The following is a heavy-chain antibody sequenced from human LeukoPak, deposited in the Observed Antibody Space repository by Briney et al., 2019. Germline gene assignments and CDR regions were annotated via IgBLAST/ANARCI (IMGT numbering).Heavy chain of an antibody. CDR1: GYTFTTYY. V-gene: IGHV1-2*02. J-gene: IGHJ5*02. D-gene: IGHD2-21*02. CDR2: INPSTGGT. CDR3: ARQYCGGDCYNP. Sequence: ASVTVSCTASGYTFTTYYMHWVRQAPGQGLQWMGWINPSTGGTKYAENFQGRVSMTRDTSITTAYMELSRLTSDDTGVYYCARQYCGGDCYNPWGQGTLVIVAS.